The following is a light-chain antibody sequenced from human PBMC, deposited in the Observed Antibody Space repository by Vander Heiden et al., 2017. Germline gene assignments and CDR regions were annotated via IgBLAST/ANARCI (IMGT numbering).Light chain of an antibody. CDR3: SSYTSSSTYV. CDR1: SSDVGGYIY. J-gene: IGLJ1*01. Sequence: QSALPQPASVSGSPGQSITISCTGTSSDVGGYIYVSWYQQHPGKAPKLMIYDVSNRPSGVSNRFSGSKSGNTASLTISGLQAEDEADYYCSSYTSSSTYVFGTGTKVTVL. CDR2: DVS. V-gene: IGLV2-14*01.